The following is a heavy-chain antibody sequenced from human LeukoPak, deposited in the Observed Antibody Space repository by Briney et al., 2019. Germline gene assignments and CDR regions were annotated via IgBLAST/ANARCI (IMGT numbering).Heavy chain of an antibody. Sequence: GGSLRLSCAASGFTFSSYGMHWVRQAPGKGLEWVSVISGSGGNTYYADSVKGRFTISRDNSKNTLYLQMNSLRAEDTAIYYCAKDEGAPVAGTGYFDYWGQGTLVTVSS. CDR1: GFTFSSYG. J-gene: IGHJ4*02. CDR2: ISGSGGNT. V-gene: IGHV3-23*01. D-gene: IGHD6-19*01. CDR3: AKDEGAPVAGTGYFDY.